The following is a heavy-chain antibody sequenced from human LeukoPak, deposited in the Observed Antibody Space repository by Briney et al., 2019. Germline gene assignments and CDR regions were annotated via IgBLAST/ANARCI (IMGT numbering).Heavy chain of an antibody. Sequence: GGSLRLSCAASGFTFSSYSMNWVRQAPGKGLEWVSSISSSSSYIYYADSVKGRFTISRDNAKNSLYLRMNSLRAEDTAVYYCARSYYYGSGSPPYYYMDVWGKGTTVTVSS. CDR2: ISSSSSYI. CDR1: GFTFSSYS. V-gene: IGHV3-21*01. J-gene: IGHJ6*03. D-gene: IGHD3-10*01. CDR3: ARSYYYGSGSPPYYYMDV.